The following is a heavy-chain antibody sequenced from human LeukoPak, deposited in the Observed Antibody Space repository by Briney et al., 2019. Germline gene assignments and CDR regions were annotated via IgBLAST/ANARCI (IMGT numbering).Heavy chain of an antibody. V-gene: IGHV1-69*04. CDR3: AREVPAATPLFAFDI. D-gene: IGHD2-2*01. Sequence: GSSVKVSCKASGGTFSSYTISWVRQAPGQGLEWMGRIIPILGIANYAQKFQGRVTITADKSTSTAYMELSSLRSEDTAVYYCAREVPAATPLFAFDIWGQGTMVTVSS. CDR2: IIPILGIA. J-gene: IGHJ3*02. CDR1: GGTFSSYT.